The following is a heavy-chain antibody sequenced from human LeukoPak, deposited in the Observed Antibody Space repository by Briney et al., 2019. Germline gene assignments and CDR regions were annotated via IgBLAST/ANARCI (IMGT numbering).Heavy chain of an antibody. D-gene: IGHD6-25*01. CDR3: ARDHGSYYYMDV. Sequence: SETLSLTCTVSGGSISSYYWSWIRQSAGKGLEWIGRIYTSGNTNYNPSLRSRVTISLDKSKNQFSLNLSSVTAADTAVYYRARDHGSYYYMDVWGKGTTVTVSS. CDR2: IYTSGNT. V-gene: IGHV4-4*07. J-gene: IGHJ6*03. CDR1: GGSISSYY.